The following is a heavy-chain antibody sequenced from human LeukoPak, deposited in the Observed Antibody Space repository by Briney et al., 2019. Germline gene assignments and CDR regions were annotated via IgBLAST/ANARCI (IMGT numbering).Heavy chain of an antibody. V-gene: IGHV7-4-1*02. Sequence: ASVKVSCKASGYTFTNYAMNWVRQAPGQGLEWMGWINTKTGNPTYVQGFTGRFAFSLDTSVSTAYLQISSLKPEVTAVYYCARDRYSSSWPFEYWGQGTLVTVSS. CDR3: ARDRYSSSWPFEY. CDR1: GYTFTNYA. D-gene: IGHD6-13*01. CDR2: INTKTGNP. J-gene: IGHJ4*02.